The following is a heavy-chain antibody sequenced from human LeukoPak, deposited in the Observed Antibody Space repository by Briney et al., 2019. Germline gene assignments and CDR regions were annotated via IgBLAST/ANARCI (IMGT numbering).Heavy chain of an antibody. CDR1: GFTFSSYA. Sequence: GGSLRLSCAASGFTFSSYAMHWVRQAPGKGLEYVSAISSNGGSTYYANSVKGRFTISRDNSKNTLYLQMGSLRAEDMAVYYCAREYSSSGSIFEGYMDVWAKGPRSPSP. D-gene: IGHD6-13*01. CDR2: ISSNGGST. CDR3: AREYSSSGSIFEGYMDV. J-gene: IGHJ6*03. V-gene: IGHV3-64*01.